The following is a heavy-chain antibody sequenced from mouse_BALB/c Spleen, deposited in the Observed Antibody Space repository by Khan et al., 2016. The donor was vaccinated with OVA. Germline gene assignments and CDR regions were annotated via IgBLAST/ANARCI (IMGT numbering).Heavy chain of an antibody. J-gene: IGHJ3*01. CDR2: IGSGDST. CDR3: ARDYWFAY. CDR1: GFTFSNYA. Sequence: EVELVESGGGLVKPGGSLKLSCAASGFTFSNYAMSWVRQSPEKRLEWVASIGSGDSTYYLDSVKGRFTISRDNARNILCLQMSSLRSEDTAMYYCARDYWFAYWGQGTLVTVSA. V-gene: IGHV5-6-5*01.